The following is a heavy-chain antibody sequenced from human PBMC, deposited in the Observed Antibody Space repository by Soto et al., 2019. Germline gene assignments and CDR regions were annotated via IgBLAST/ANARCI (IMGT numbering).Heavy chain of an antibody. CDR1: TFTLSNYW. CDR3: STSSRNEYHFAMDA. D-gene: IGHD6-6*01. Sequence: EVHLVDSGGGLVQPGGSLRLSCRASTFTLSNYWMHWVRQAPGKGLVWVSGIYSGGSTHDADSVKGRFTISRDNSKNTVHLQMNSLRVDDTAVYFCSTSSRNEYHFAMDAWGQGTTVIVSS. V-gene: IGHV3-74*01. CDR2: IYSGGST. J-gene: IGHJ6*02.